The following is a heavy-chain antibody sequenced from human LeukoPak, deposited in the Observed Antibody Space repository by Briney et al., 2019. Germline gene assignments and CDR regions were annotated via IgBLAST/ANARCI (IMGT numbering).Heavy chain of an antibody. Sequence: GGSLRLSCAASGFTFSSYEMNWVRQAPGKGLEWVSYISSSGSTIYYADSVKGRFTFSRDNAKNSLYLQMNSLRAEDTAVYYCARELLYSSSWHNWFDPWGQGTLVTVSS. D-gene: IGHD6-13*01. J-gene: IGHJ5*02. CDR1: GFTFSSYE. CDR3: ARELLYSSSWHNWFDP. CDR2: ISSSGSTI. V-gene: IGHV3-48*03.